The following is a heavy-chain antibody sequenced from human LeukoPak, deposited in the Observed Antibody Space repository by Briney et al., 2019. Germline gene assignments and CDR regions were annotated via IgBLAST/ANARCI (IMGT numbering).Heavy chain of an antibody. CDR3: ATEVYYGMDV. J-gene: IGHJ6*02. CDR2: IYSGGST. Sequence: GGSLRLSCAASGFTVSSNYMSWVRQAPGKGLEWVSVIYSGGSTYYADSVKGRFTISRDNSKKTLYLQMNRLRAEDTAVYYCATEVYYGMDVWGQGTTVTVSS. V-gene: IGHV3-66*02. CDR1: GFTVSSNY.